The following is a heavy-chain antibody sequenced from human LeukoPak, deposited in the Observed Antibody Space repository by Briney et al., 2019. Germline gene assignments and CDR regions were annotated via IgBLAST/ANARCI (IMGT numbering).Heavy chain of an antibody. CDR1: GGSVSSGSYY. Sequence: SETLSLTCTVSGGSVSSGSYYWSWIRQPPGKGLEWIGYIYYSGSTNYNPSLKSRVTISVDTSKNQFSLKLSSVTAADTAVYYCARGDDILTGHPLSRTFDYWGQGTLVTVSS. J-gene: IGHJ4*02. CDR3: ARGDDILTGHPLSRTFDY. D-gene: IGHD3-9*01. CDR2: IYYSGST. V-gene: IGHV4-61*01.